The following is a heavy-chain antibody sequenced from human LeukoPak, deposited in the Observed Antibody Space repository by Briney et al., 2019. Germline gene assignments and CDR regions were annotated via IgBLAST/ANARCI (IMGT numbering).Heavy chain of an antibody. V-gene: IGHV4-59*01. J-gene: IGHJ6*03. CDR2: INYSGST. CDR1: GGSISSYY. Sequence: SETLSLTCTVSGGSISSYYWSWIRQPPGKGLEWIGYINYSGSTNYNPSLKSRVTTSVDTSKNQFSLKLSSVTAADTAVYYCARGRPYYYYMDVWGKGTTVTVSS. CDR3: ARGRPYYYYMDV.